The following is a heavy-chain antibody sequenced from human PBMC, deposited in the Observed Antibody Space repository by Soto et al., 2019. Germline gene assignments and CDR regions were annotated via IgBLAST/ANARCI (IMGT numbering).Heavy chain of an antibody. CDR2: IYSSGST. D-gene: IGHD5-12*01. V-gene: IGHV4-61*01. CDR3: ARDGDGYNY. CDR1: GGSVSSGSYY. Sequence: QVQLQESGPGLVKPSETLSLTCTVSGGSVSSGSYYWSWIRQPPGKGLEWIGYIYSSGSTSYNPSLKXRXPXXVDTSKNQFSLKLSSVTAADTAVYYCARDGDGYNYWGQGTLVTVSS. J-gene: IGHJ4*02.